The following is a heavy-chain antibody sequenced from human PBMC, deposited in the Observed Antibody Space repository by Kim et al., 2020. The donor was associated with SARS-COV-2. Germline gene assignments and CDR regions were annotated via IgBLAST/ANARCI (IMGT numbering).Heavy chain of an antibody. CDR3: AGGLGDTYYDFWSGYRPYYVDY. Sequence: SETLSLTCTVSGGSISSYYWSWIRQPPGKGLEWLGYIYYSGSTNYNPSLKSRVTISVDTPKNQFSLKLSSVTAADTAVYYCAGGLGDTYYDFWSGYRPYYVDYWGQGTLVTVSS. CDR2: IYYSGST. D-gene: IGHD3-3*01. CDR1: GGSISSYY. J-gene: IGHJ4*02. V-gene: IGHV4-59*01.